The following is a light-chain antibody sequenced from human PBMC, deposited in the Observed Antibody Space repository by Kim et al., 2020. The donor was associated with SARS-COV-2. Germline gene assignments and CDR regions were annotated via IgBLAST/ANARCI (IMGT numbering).Light chain of an antibody. CDR3: QSYDSSLTGSRGVL. V-gene: IGLV1-40*01. CDR1: NSNIGAGSD. CDR2: GNN. J-gene: IGLJ2*01. Sequence: QSALTQPPSVSGAPGQRLTISCTGSNSNIGAGSDVHWYQKLPGTAPKLLIYGNNNRPSGVPDRFSGSKSGTSASLAITGLQAEDEAEYYCQSYDSSLTGSRGVLFGGGTQLTVL.